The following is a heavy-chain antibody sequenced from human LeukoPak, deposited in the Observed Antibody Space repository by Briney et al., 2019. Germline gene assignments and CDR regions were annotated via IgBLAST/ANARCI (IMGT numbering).Heavy chain of an antibody. Sequence: SETLSLTCTVSGGSISNYYWTWIRQPPGKGLEWIGYIYYSGSTNYNPSLKSRVTISVDTSKNQFSLRLSSVTAADTAVYYCAAEGSSGFDYWGQGTLVTVSS. V-gene: IGHV4-59*01. CDR1: GGSISNYY. CDR3: AAEGSSGFDY. CDR2: IYYSGST. D-gene: IGHD6-19*01. J-gene: IGHJ4*02.